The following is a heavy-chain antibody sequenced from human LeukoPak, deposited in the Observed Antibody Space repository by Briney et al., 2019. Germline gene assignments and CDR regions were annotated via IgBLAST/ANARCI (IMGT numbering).Heavy chain of an antibody. CDR3: ARDEMSSGSYYGSDY. Sequence: PGASVKVSCKASGYTFTSYYMHWVRQAPGQGLEWMGIINPSGGSTSYAQKFQGRVTMTRDTSTSTVYMELSSLRSEDTAVYYCARDEMSSGSYYGSDYWGQGTLVTASS. D-gene: IGHD1-26*01. CDR2: INPSGGST. V-gene: IGHV1-46*01. J-gene: IGHJ4*02. CDR1: GYTFTSYY.